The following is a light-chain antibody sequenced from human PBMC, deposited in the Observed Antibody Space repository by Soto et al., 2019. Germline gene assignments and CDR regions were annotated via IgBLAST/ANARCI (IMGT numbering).Light chain of an antibody. Sequence: EIVLTQSPATLSLSPGERATLSCRASQSVINYLAWYQQKPGQAPRLLIYDTSNRATGIPARFSGSGSGTDFTLIISSLEPEDFAVYYCQQRANWPLTFGGGTNVDIK. CDR1: QSVINY. CDR3: QQRANWPLT. J-gene: IGKJ4*01. CDR2: DTS. V-gene: IGKV3-11*01.